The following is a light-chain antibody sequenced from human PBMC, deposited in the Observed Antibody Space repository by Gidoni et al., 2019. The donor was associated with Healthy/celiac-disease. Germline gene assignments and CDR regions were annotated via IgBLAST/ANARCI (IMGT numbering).Light chain of an antibody. J-gene: IGKJ4*01. V-gene: IGKV1-39*01. CDR2: AAS. CDR1: QSISSY. Sequence: DIQMTQSPSSLSASVGDRVTITCRASQSISSYLNWYQQKPGKAPKLLIYAASSLQSGVPSRCSSSGSGTNFTLTISSLQPEDYATYYCQQSYSTPQLTFGGGTKVEIK. CDR3: QQSYSTPQLT.